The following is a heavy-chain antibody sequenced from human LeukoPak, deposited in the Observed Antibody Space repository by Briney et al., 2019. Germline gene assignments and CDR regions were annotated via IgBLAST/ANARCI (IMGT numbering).Heavy chain of an antibody. J-gene: IGHJ4*02. V-gene: IGHV1-8*02. Sequence: GASVKVSCKASGYTFTSYDINWVRQATGQGLEWMGWMNPNSGNTGYAQKFQGRVTMTRNTSISTAYMELSSLRSEDTAVYYCARESGSYAANDYWGQGTLVTVSS. CDR2: MNPNSGNT. CDR1: GYTFTSYD. D-gene: IGHD1-26*01. CDR3: ARESGSYAANDY.